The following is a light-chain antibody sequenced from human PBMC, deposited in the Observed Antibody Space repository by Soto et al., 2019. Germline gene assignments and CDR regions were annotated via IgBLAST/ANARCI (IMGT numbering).Light chain of an antibody. CDR2: SDN. CDR3: AAWDDSLNGVV. V-gene: IGLV1-36*01. CDR1: TSNIGNNA. Sequence: QSVLTQPPSVSEAPRQRVTISCSGSTSNIGNNAVNWYQQLPGKAPKLLLYSDNLLPSGVSDLFSGSKSGTSASLAISGLQSEDDADYYCAAWDDSLNGVVFGGGTKLTVL. J-gene: IGLJ2*01.